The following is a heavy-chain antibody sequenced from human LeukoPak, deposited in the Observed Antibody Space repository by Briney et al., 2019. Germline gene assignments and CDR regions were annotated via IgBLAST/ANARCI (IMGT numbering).Heavy chain of an antibody. Sequence: SETLSLTCAVYGGSFSGYYWSWIRQPPGKGLEWIGEINHSGSTNYNPSLKSRVTISVDTSKNQFSLKLSSVTAADTAVYYCARATIVVVTAYGMDVLGQGTTVTVSS. CDR2: INHSGST. V-gene: IGHV4-34*01. CDR1: GGSFSGYY. J-gene: IGHJ6*02. CDR3: ARATIVVVTAYGMDV. D-gene: IGHD2-21*02.